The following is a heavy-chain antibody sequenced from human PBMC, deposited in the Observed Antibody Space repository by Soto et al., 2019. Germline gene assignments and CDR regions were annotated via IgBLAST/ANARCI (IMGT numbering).Heavy chain of an antibody. CDR3: ASLAYGGGDCYSDFDY. Sequence: ETLSITCTVCGGSISSYYWSWIRQPPGKGLEWIGYIYYSGSTNYNPSLKGRVTISVDTSNNQFSLKLSSVTAADTAVYYCASLAYGGGDCYSDFDYWGQGTLVTVSS. D-gene: IGHD2-21*02. V-gene: IGHV4-59*01. J-gene: IGHJ4*02. CDR1: GGSISSYY. CDR2: IYYSGST.